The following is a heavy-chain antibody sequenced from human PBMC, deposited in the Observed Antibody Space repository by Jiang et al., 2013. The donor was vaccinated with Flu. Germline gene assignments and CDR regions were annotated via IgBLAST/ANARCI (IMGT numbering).Heavy chain of an antibody. Sequence: VQLVESGGGVVQPGRSLRLSCAASGFTFSSYAMHWVRQAPGKGLEWVAVISYDGSNKYYADSVKGRFTISRDNSKNTLYLQMNSLRAEDTAVYYCASGHAGSGSYHAFFDYWGQGTLVTVSS. V-gene: IGHV3-30-3*01. J-gene: IGHJ4*02. D-gene: IGHD1-26*01. CDR1: GFTFSSYA. CDR2: ISYDGSNK. CDR3: ASGHAGSGSYHAFFDY.